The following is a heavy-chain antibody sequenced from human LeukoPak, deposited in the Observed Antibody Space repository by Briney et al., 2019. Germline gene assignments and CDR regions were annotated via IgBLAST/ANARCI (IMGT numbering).Heavy chain of an antibody. J-gene: IGHJ3*02. CDR2: IHSGGST. V-gene: IGHV3-66*01. CDR1: GFTVSSNY. Sequence: GGSLRLSCAASGFTVSSNYMSWVRQAPGKGLEWVSDIHSGGSTYYTDSVRGRFTISRDNSKNTLYLQMNSLRAEDTAVYYCASYRYGSSFAFDIWGQGTMVTVSS. CDR3: ASYRYGSSFAFDI. D-gene: IGHD6-6*01.